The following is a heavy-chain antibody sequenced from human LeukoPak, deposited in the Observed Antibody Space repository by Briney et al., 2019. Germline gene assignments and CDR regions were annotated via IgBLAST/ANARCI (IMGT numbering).Heavy chain of an antibody. Sequence: ASVKVSCKASGYTFTGYYMHWVRQAPGQGLEWMGWINPNSGGTNYAQKFQGRVTMTRDTSISTAYTELSRLRSDDTAVYYCARGTLIGSSTSPRYYYYMDVWGKGTTVTVSS. J-gene: IGHJ6*03. CDR2: INPNSGGT. CDR1: GYTFTGYY. V-gene: IGHV1-2*02. CDR3: ARGTLIGSSTSPRYYYYMDV. D-gene: IGHD2-2*01.